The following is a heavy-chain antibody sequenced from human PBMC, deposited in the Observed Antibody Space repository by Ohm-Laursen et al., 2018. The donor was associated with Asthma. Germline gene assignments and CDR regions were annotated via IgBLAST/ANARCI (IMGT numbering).Heavy chain of an antibody. Sequence: SLRLSCTASGFTFSTYSMHWVRQAPGKGLEWVSFISSKSSTIYSANTVKGRFTVSRDNAKNSLYLQMTSLRAEDTAVYYCAREWGGMDVWGLGATVTVSS. J-gene: IGHJ6*02. CDR3: AREWGGMDV. CDR1: GFTFSTYS. V-gene: IGHV3-48*01. CDR2: ISSKSSTI. D-gene: IGHD1-26*01.